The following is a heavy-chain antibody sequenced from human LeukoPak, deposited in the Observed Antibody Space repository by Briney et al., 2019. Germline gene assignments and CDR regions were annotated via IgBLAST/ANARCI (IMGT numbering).Heavy chain of an antibody. CDR3: AHENDYSNYEINWFDP. V-gene: IGHV2-5*02. CDR2: IYCDDDK. CDR1: GLSLSTTAVG. D-gene: IGHD4-11*01. J-gene: IGHJ5*02. Sequence: DSGPPLANPTQPLTLTYTFSGLSLSTTAVGVGWIRQPPGKALEWLPLIYCDDDKPYNPSLKRRLTITNAASKNQELRTTTYLHPVDTATDYCAHENDYSNYEINWFDPWGQGTLVTVSS.